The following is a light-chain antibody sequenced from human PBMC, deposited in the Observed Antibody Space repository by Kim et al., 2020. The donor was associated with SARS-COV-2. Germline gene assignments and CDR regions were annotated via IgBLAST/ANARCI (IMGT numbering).Light chain of an antibody. Sequence: GQRVTISCTGSSSNIVAGFDVHWYQQLPGTAPKLLIFNNRNRPSGVPDRFSGSKSGTSASLAITGLQAEDEADYYCQSYDTTLSASFGTGTKVTVL. J-gene: IGLJ1*01. CDR1: SSNIVAGFD. V-gene: IGLV1-40*01. CDR3: QSYDTTLSAS. CDR2: NNR.